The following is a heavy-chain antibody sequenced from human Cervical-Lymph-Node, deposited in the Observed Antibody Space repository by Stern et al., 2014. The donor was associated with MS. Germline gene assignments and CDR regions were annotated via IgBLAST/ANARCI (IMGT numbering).Heavy chain of an antibody. Sequence: VQLVESGGGLVQPGGSLKLSCVVSGLSFSDAAVHWVRQASGKGLEWVGRIRGKAKNYSTSYAAAVKGRVTSSRTDPKNTAFLLMNSLKSEDTAVYYCSPASAIWGQGTVVTVSS. CDR3: SPASAI. CDR2: IRGKAKNYST. V-gene: IGHV3-73*01. J-gene: IGHJ3*02. CDR1: GLSFSDAA.